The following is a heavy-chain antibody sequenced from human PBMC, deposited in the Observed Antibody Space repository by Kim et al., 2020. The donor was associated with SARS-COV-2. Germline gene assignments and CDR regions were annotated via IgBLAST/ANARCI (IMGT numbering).Heavy chain of an antibody. CDR1: GASITSTSSY. Sequence: SETLSLTCTVSGASITSTSSYWGWIRQPPGKGLEWIGTIFYSGNMYYAPSLRSRVTMSVDTAKDQFSLKLSSVTATDTAVYYCARGGRRPRDYFDYWGQGILVTVSS. J-gene: IGHJ4*02. CDR2: IFYSGNM. V-gene: IGHV4-39*01. CDR3: ARGGRRPRDYFDY. D-gene: IGHD3-16*01.